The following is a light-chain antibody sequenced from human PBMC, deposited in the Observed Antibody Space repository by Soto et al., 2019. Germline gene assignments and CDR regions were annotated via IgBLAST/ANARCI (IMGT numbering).Light chain of an antibody. J-gene: IGKJ1*01. CDR3: QQYNNWPPWT. CDR2: DAS. V-gene: IGKV3-15*01. CDR1: HSVSNN. Sequence: ILMTQSPATLSVSPGERATLSCRASHSVSNNLAWYQQKPGQAPRLLIYDASTRATGIPAMFSGSGSGTEFTLTISGLQSEDFAVYSCQQYNNWPPWTFGQGTKVEIK.